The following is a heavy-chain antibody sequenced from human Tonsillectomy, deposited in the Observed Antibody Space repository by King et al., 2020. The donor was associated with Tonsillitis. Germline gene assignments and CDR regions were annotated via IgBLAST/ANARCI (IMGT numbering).Heavy chain of an antibody. CDR3: ARGGAWNFWSSSPFGC. J-gene: IGHJ4*02. D-gene: IGHD3-3*01. CDR2: ISGGSSYT. Sequence: QLVQSGGGLVKPGGSLRLSCVASGFTFSDHYMSWIRQAPGRGLEWVSYISGGSSYTNYADSVKGRFSISRDNAKNSLYLQMNSLRAEDTAVYYCARGGAWNFWSSSPFGCWGQGTLVTVSS. V-gene: IGHV3-11*06. CDR1: GFTFSDHY.